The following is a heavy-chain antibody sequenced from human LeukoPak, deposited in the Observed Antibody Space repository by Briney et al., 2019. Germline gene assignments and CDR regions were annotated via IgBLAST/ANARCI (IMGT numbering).Heavy chain of an antibody. D-gene: IGHD6-13*01. V-gene: IGHV4-39*07. J-gene: IGHJ4*02. CDR2: IYSSGTT. Sequence: SETLSLTCTVSGDSMSSSSYYWGGVRQPPGRGLEWIGTIYSSGTTHYNPSLKSRVTVSVDTSKNQFSLKLGSLTAADTAVYYCARVWDSRTHFFDFWGQGTLVTVSS. CDR1: GDSMSSSSYY. CDR3: ARVWDSRTHFFDF.